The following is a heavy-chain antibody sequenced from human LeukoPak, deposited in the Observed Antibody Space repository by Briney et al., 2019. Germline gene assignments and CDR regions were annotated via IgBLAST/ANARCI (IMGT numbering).Heavy chain of an antibody. CDR2: ISSSSSYI. J-gene: IGHJ4*02. D-gene: IGHD6-6*01. V-gene: IGHV3-21*01. Sequence: KPGGSLRLSCAASGFTFSSYSMNWVRQAPGKGLEWVSSISSSSSYIYYADSVKGRFTISRDNSKNTLYLQMNSLRAEDTAVYYCARWGGYEYSSSHNFDYWGQGTLVTVSS. CDR3: ARWGGYEYSSSHNFDY. CDR1: GFTFSSYS.